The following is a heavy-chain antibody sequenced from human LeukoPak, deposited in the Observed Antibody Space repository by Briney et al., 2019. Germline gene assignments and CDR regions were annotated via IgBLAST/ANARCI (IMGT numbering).Heavy chain of an antibody. CDR2: FDPEDGET. D-gene: IGHD6-13*01. Sequence: ASVKVSCKVSGYTLTELSMHWVRQAPGKGLEWMGGFDPEDGETIYAQKSQGRVTMTEDTSTDTAYMELSSLRSEDTAVYYCATATGRWYGAFDIWGQGTMVTVSS. V-gene: IGHV1-24*01. CDR3: ATATGRWYGAFDI. CDR1: GYTLTELS. J-gene: IGHJ3*02.